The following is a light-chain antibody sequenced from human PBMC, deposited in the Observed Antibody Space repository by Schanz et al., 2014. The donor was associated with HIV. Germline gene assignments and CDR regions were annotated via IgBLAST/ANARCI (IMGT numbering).Light chain of an antibody. CDR2: EVT. J-gene: IGLJ2*01. CDR3: CSYAGNSIFVV. V-gene: IGLV2-23*02. CDR1: SSDVGGYNY. Sequence: QSALTQPPSASGSPGQSVTISCTGTSSDVGGYNYVSWYQQHPGQVPKLIIYEVTRRPSGVSNRFSGSKSGNTASLTISGLQAEDEADYHCCSYAGNSIFVVFGGGTKLTVL.